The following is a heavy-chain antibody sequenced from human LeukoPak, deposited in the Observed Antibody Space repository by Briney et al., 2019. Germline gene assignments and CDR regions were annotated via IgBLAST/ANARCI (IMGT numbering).Heavy chain of an antibody. D-gene: IGHD6-19*01. J-gene: IGHJ3*02. CDR1: GGTFSSYA. V-gene: IGHV1-69*04. CDR3: ARDLRSSGWRTEYDASDI. CDR2: IIPILGIA. Sequence: GASVKVSCKASGGTFSSYAISWVRQAPGQGLEWMGRIIPILGIANYAQKFQGRVTITTDESTSTAYMELSSLRSEDTAVYYCARDLRSSGWRTEYDASDIWGQGTMVTVSS.